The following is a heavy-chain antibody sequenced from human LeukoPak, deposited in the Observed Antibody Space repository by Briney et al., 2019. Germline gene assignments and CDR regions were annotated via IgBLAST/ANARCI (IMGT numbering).Heavy chain of an antibody. D-gene: IGHD3-10*01. CDR1: GYSISSGYY. CDR2: INHSGST. V-gene: IGHV4-38-2*02. Sequence: SETLSLTCSVSGYSISSGYYWSWIRQPPGKGLEWIGEINHSGSTNYNPSLKSRVTISVDTSKNQFSLKLSSVTAADTAVYYCARVFNGGSGSYYNFYWGQGTLVTVSS. CDR3: ARVFNGGSGSYYNFY. J-gene: IGHJ4*02.